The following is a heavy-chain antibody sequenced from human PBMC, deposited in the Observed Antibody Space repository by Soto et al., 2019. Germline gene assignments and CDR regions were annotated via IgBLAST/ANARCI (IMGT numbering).Heavy chain of an antibody. CDR3: AHYYDSSGFDY. CDR2: INHSGST. J-gene: IGHJ4*02. D-gene: IGHD3-22*01. V-gene: IGHV4-34*01. CDR1: GGSFSGYH. Sequence: SETLSLTCAVYGGSFSGYHWSWIRQPPGKGLEWIGEINHSGSTNYNPSLKSRVTISVDTSKNQFSLKLSSVTAADTAVYYCAHYYDSSGFDYWGQGTLVTVSS.